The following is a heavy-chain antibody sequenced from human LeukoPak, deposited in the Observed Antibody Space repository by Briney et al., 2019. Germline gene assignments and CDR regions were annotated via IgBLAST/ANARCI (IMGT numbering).Heavy chain of an antibody. V-gene: IGHV4-59*01. J-gene: IGHJ4*02. Sequence: SETLSLTCTVSGGSISSYYWSWIRQPPGKGLEWIGYIYYSGSTNYKPSLKSRVTISVDTSKNQFSLKLSSVTAADTAVYYCARRNSGVLGYWGQGTLVTVSS. D-gene: IGHD2-8*02. CDR3: ARRNSGVLGY. CDR1: GGSISSYY. CDR2: IYYSGST.